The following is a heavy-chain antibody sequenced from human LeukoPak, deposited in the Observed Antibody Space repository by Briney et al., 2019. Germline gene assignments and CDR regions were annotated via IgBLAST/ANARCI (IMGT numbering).Heavy chain of an antibody. J-gene: IGHJ6*03. CDR1: NGYISSYY. CDR2: IYYSGST. Sequence: SETLSLNCTVSNGYISSYYWSWIRQPPGKGLEWIGYIYYSGSTNYNPYLKSRVTISVDTSKNQFSLKLSSVTAADTAVYYCARTPGTEYYYYMDVWGKGTTVTVSS. V-gene: IGHV4-59*01. CDR3: ARTPGTEYYYYMDV.